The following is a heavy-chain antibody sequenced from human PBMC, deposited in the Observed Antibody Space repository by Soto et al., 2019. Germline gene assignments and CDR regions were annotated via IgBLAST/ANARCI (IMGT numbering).Heavy chain of an antibody. J-gene: IGHJ4*02. CDR1: GYTFTSYA. CDR3: ARHGVLRYFDWLPHFDY. D-gene: IGHD3-9*01. Sequence: ASVKVSCKASGYTFTSYAMHWVRQAPGQRLEWMGWINAGNGNTKYSQKFQGRVTITRDTSASTAYMELSSLRSEDTAVYYCARHGVLRYFDWLPHFDYWGQGTLVTVSS. V-gene: IGHV1-3*01. CDR2: INAGNGNT.